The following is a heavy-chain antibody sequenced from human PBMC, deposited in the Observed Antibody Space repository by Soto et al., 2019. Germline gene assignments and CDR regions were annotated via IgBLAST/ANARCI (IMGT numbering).Heavy chain of an antibody. CDR1: GGTFSSYA. J-gene: IGHJ3*02. D-gene: IGHD4-17*01. Sequence: GASVKVSCKASGGTFSSYAISWVRQVPGQGLEWMGGIIPIFGTANYAQKFQGRVTITADESTGTAYMELSSLRSEDTAVYYCARDRGTVTHAFDIWGQGTMVTVSS. CDR3: ARDRGTVTHAFDI. CDR2: IIPIFGTA. V-gene: IGHV1-69*13.